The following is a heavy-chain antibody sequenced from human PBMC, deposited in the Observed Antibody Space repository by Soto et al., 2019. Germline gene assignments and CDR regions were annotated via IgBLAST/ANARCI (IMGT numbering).Heavy chain of an antibody. CDR1: GFTFSDYA. Sequence: VQLVESGGGVVQPGRSLRLSCAASGFTFSDYAMHWVRQAPGKGLEWVAVVSHDGRNTHYADSVKDRFTISRDSSKNTVSLEMTSLRAEDTAVYYCATGGRQCLVTSDFNYWGQGALVTVSS. V-gene: IGHV3-30*03. CDR3: ATGGRQCLVTSDFNY. D-gene: IGHD6-19*01. J-gene: IGHJ4*02. CDR2: VSHDGRNT.